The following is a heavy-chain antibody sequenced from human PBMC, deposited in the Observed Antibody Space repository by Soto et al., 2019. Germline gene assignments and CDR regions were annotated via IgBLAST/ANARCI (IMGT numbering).Heavy chain of an antibody. CDR2: INHSGST. D-gene: IGHD6-13*01. V-gene: IGHV4-34*01. CDR1: GGSFSGYY. Sequence: PSETLSLTCAVYGGSFSGYYWSWIRQPPGKGLEWIGEINHSGSTNYNPSLKSRVTISVDTSKNQFSLKLSSVTAADTAVYYCARAGGYSSSWYWFDPWGQGTLVTVSS. CDR3: ARAGGYSSSWYWFDP. J-gene: IGHJ5*02.